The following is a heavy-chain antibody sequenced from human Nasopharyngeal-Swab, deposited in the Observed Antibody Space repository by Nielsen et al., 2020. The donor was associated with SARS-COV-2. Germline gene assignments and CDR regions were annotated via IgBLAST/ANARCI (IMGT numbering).Heavy chain of an antibody. Sequence: GGSLRLSCGVSGFTISNSGMSWVRQAPGKGLEWVSLISTGGYTYYADSVKGRFTISRDNSRNTLVLQMNGLRVEDTAVYYCAKGDYGVFDPWGQGILVTVSS. D-gene: IGHD4/OR15-4a*01. J-gene: IGHJ5*02. CDR2: ISTGGYT. CDR3: AKGDYGVFDP. CDR1: GFTISNSG. V-gene: IGHV3-23*01.